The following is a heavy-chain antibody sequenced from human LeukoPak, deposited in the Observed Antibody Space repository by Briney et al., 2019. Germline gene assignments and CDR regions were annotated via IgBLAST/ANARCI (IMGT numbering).Heavy chain of an antibody. CDR2: INKDESEK. D-gene: IGHD4-17*01. J-gene: IGHJ4*02. Sequence: GGSLRLSCAASGFTFSSYCMSWVRQATGKGLEWVANINKDESEKYYVDSVKGRFTISRDNAKNSLYLQMNSLRAEDTAVYYCARCRTTVTAMPGYWGQGTLVTVSS. V-gene: IGHV3-7*03. CDR3: ARCRTTVTAMPGY. CDR1: GFTFSSYC.